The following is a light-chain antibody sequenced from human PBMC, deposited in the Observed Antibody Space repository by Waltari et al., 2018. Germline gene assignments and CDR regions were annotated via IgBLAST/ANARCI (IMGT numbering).Light chain of an antibody. J-gene: IGLJ3*02. V-gene: IGLV1-40*01. CDR2: DNT. Sequence: QSVLTKPPSVSCVQAQRVTLSCHGIFSYIWVRYELHWYQHLPCAAPKLIIYDNTNRPSGVPERFSGSKSGTSASLAITGLQAEDEADFYCQSYDNSLTGWVFGGGTKLTV. CDR3: QSYDNSLTGWV. CDR1: FSYIWVRYE.